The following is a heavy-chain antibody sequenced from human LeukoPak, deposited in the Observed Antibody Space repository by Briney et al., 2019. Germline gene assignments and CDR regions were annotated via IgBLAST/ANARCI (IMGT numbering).Heavy chain of an antibody. Sequence: ASVKVSCKASGYTFTGYYMHCVRQAPGQGLEWMGWINPNSGGTNYAQKFQGWVTMTRDTSISTAYMELSRLRSDDTAVYYCATDRARGCSGGSCYLWGQGTLVTVSS. CDR1: GYTFTGYY. D-gene: IGHD2-15*01. V-gene: IGHV1-2*04. J-gene: IGHJ4*02. CDR2: INPNSGGT. CDR3: ATDRARGCSGGSCYL.